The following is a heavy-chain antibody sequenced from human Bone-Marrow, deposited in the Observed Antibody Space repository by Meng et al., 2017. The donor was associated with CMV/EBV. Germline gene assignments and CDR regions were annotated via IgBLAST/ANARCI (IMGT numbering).Heavy chain of an antibody. V-gene: IGHV4-4*02. D-gene: IGHD2-2*02. CDR3: ARDGGYCSRTNCYRPLGWFDP. CDR1: GGSISSSNW. CDR2: IYHSGST. Sequence: SETLSLTCTVSGGSISSSNWWSWVRQPPGKGLEWIGEIYHSGSTNYNPSLKSRVTISVDKSKNQFSLKLSSVTAADTAVYYCARDGGYCSRTNCYRPLGWFDPWGQRTLVTVSS. J-gene: IGHJ5*02.